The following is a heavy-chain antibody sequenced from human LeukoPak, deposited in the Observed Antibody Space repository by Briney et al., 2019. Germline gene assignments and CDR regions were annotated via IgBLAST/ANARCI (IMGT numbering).Heavy chain of an antibody. CDR3: AKLAGISGWYVYYFDY. D-gene: IGHD6-19*01. J-gene: IGHJ4*02. V-gene: IGHV3-23*01. Sequence: GGSLRLSCAGSGFTFGTHAMTWVRQAPGEGLEWVSGMSGSGDTTYYADSVKGRFTISRDNSKNTLFLQMNSLRAEDTAVYYCAKLAGISGWYVYYFDYWGQGTLVTVS. CDR2: MSGSGDTT. CDR1: GFTFGTHA.